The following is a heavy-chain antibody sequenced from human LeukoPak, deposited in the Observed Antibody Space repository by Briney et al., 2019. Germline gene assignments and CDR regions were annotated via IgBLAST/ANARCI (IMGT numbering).Heavy chain of an antibody. J-gene: IGHJ4*02. CDR2: INHSGST. D-gene: IGHD5-12*01. Sequence: SETLSLTCAVYGGTFSGYYWSWIRQPPGKGLEWIGEINHSGSTNYNPSLKSRVTISVDTSKNQFSLKLSSVTAADTAVYYCARARSGYDCDYWGQGTLVTVSS. CDR1: GGTFSGYY. CDR3: ARARSGYDCDY. V-gene: IGHV4-34*01.